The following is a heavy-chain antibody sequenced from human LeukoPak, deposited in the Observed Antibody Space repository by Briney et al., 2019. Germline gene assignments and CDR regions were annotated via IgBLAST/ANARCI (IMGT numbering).Heavy chain of an antibody. J-gene: IGHJ5*02. D-gene: IGHD6-13*01. Sequence: GGSLRLSCAASGFTFDDHGMSRVRQAPGKGLEWVSHINWNGASIGYADSVKGRFTISRDNAKTSLHLQMNSLRAEDTALYYCARHIAAAGTNWFDPWGQGTLVTVSS. CDR1: GFTFDDHG. V-gene: IGHV3-20*04. CDR3: ARHIAAAGTNWFDP. CDR2: INWNGASI.